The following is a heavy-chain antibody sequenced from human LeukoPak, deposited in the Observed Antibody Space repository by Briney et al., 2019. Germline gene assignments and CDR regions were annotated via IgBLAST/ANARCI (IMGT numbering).Heavy chain of an antibody. D-gene: IGHD1-1*01. J-gene: IGHJ4*02. Sequence: SETLSLTCTVSGYSISSGFYWGWIRQPPGKGLEWIGSIYHSGSTHYNSSLKSRVTISVDTSKNQLSLKLSSVTAADTAVYYCARGVGLTQGGTFDYWGQGTLATVSS. CDR3: ARGVGLTQGGTFDY. CDR2: IYHSGST. V-gene: IGHV4-38-2*02. CDR1: GYSISSGFY.